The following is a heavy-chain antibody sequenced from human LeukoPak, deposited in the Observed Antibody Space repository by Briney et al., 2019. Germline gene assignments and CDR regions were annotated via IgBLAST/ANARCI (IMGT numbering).Heavy chain of an antibody. D-gene: IGHD1-7*01. Sequence: KPSETLSLTCSVAGGSMSIYYWSWIRLPAGKGLELIGFVSYSGSTTYNPSLQSRVTISVDTSKNHFSLKLSSVTAADTAVYYCASLSRVAGTLSEFLFWGQGTLVTVSS. J-gene: IGHJ4*02. V-gene: IGHV4-59*01. CDR3: ASLSRVAGTLSEFLF. CDR2: VSYSGST. CDR1: GGSMSIYY.